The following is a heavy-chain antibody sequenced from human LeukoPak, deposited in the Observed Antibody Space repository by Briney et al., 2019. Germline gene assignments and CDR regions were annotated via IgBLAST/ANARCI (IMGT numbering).Heavy chain of an antibody. CDR2: ISYDEINQ. V-gene: IGHV3-30*18. CDR3: AKWGPYDSSGSDDY. CDR1: GFTFSSYG. Sequence: GGSLRLSCAASGFTFSSYGMHWVRQAPGKGLEWVAFISYDEINQYYADSVKGRFTISRDNSRNTLFLQMNSLRAEDTAVYYCAKWGPYDSSGSDDYWGQGTLVTVSS. J-gene: IGHJ4*02. D-gene: IGHD3-22*01.